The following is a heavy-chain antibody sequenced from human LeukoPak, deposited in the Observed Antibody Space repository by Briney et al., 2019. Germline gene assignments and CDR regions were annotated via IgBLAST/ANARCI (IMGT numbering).Heavy chain of an antibody. D-gene: IGHD4-23*01. CDR1: GFTVSSSF. Sequence: GGSLRLSCAASGFTVSSSFMSWVRQAPGRGLEWVSVIYSGGSTYYVDSVKGRFTISRDNSKNTVSLQMNSLRAEDTAVYYCARGADRWNYFDYWGQGTLVTVSS. J-gene: IGHJ4*02. CDR2: IYSGGST. V-gene: IGHV3-53*01. CDR3: ARGADRWNYFDY.